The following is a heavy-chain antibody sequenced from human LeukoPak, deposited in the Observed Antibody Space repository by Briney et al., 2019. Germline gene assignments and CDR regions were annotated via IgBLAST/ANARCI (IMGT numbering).Heavy chain of an antibody. CDR1: GFTFSDYY. Sequence: GGSLRLSCAASGFTFSDYYMSWIRQAPGKGLEWVSYISSSGSTIYYADSVKGRFTISRDNAKNSLYLQMNSLRAEDTAVYYCARDLGQLPAPSVRYSGYDYFDYWGQGTLVTVSS. CDR3: ARDLGQLPAPSVRYSGYDYFDY. J-gene: IGHJ4*02. D-gene: IGHD5-12*01. CDR2: ISSSGSTI. V-gene: IGHV3-11*01.